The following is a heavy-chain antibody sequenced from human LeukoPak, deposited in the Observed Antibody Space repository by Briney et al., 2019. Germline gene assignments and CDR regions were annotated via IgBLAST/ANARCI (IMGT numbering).Heavy chain of an antibody. Sequence: ASVKVSCKASGYTFTSYGISWVRQAPGQGLEWMGWISAYNGNTNYAQKLQGRVTMTTDTSTSTAYMELRSLRSDDTAVYYCARDSSSSWYDLFYSYYMDVWGKGTTVTVSS. CDR3: ARDSSSSWYDLFYSYYMDV. CDR1: GYTFTSYG. V-gene: IGHV1-18*01. J-gene: IGHJ6*03. D-gene: IGHD6-13*01. CDR2: ISAYNGNT.